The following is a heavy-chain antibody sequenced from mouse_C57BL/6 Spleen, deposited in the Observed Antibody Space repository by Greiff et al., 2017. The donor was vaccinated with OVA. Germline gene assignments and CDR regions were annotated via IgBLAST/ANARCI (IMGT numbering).Heavy chain of an antibody. V-gene: IGHV14-1*01. CDR2: IDPEDGDT. Sequence: VQLKQSGAELVRPGASVKLSCTASGFNIKDYYMHWVKQRPEQGLEWIGRIDPEDGDTEYAPKFQGKATMTADTSSNTAYLQLSSLTSEDTAVYYCTTTTVVATRAYWGQGTLVTVSA. D-gene: IGHD1-1*01. J-gene: IGHJ3*01. CDR3: TTTTVVATRAY. CDR1: GFNIKDYY.